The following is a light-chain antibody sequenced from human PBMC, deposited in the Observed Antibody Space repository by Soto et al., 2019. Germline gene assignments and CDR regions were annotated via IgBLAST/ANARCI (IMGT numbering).Light chain of an antibody. Sequence: QSALTQPASVSGSPGQSISISCTGTSSDVGGYNYVSWYQQHPGKAPKLMIYEVSNRPSGVSNRLSGSKSGNTASLTISGLQTENEADYYYSSYTSSTALVSGTGTKLT. J-gene: IGLJ1*01. V-gene: IGLV2-14*01. CDR2: EVS. CDR1: SSDVGGYNY. CDR3: SSYTSSTALV.